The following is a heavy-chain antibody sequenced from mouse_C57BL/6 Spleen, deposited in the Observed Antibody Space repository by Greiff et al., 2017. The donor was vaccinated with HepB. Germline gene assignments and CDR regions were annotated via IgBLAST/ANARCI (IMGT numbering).Heavy chain of an antibody. D-gene: IGHD1-1*01. Sequence: EVQRVESGPGLVKPSQSLSLTCSVTGYSITSGYYWNWIRQFPGNKLEWMGYISYDGSNNYNPSLKNRISITRDTSKNQFFLKLNSVTTEDTATYYCAGVITTVVATSYYAMDYWGQGTSVTVSS. CDR2: ISYDGSN. J-gene: IGHJ4*01. CDR1: GYSITSGYY. CDR3: AGVITTVVATSYYAMDY. V-gene: IGHV3-6*01.